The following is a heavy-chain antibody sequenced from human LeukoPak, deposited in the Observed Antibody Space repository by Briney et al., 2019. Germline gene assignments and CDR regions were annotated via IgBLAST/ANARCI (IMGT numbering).Heavy chain of an antibody. CDR2: ISYDGSDK. CDR3: AKEDSGYDFDY. J-gene: IGHJ4*02. V-gene: IGHV3-30*18. Sequence: GGSLRLSCAAPGFTFSSYGIHWVRQAPGKGLEWVAIISYDGSDKYYADSVKGRFTISRDNSKNTLYLQMSSLRGEVTAVYYCAKEDSGYDFDYWGQGTLVTVSS. CDR1: GFTFSSYG. D-gene: IGHD5-12*01.